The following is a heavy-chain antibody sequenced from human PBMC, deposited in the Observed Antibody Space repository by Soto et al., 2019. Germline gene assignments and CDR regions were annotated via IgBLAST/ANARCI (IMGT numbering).Heavy chain of an antibody. D-gene: IGHD6-19*01. V-gene: IGHV3-23*01. CDR2: ISGSGGRT. Sequence: EVQLLESGGGLVQPGGSLRLSCAASGFTFSAYAMNWVRQPPGKGLEWVSAISGSGGRTYYADSVKGRFSISRDNSKNTVYLQMNSLRADDSALYYCARDAGSYSSAWYADCWGQGTLLTVSS. CDR3: ARDAGSYSSAWYADC. CDR1: GFTFSAYA. J-gene: IGHJ4*02.